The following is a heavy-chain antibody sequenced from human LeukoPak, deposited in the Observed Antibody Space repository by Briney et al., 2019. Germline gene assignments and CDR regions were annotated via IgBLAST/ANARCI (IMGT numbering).Heavy chain of an antibody. Sequence: VASVKVSCKASGGTFSSYAISWVRQAPGQGLEWMGRIIPIFGTANYAQKFQGRVTITADKPTSTAYMELSSLRSEDTAVYYCASGINYFGYFDYWGQGTLVTVSS. CDR1: GGTFSSYA. CDR2: IIPIFGTA. D-gene: IGHD3-9*01. J-gene: IGHJ4*02. V-gene: IGHV1-69*06. CDR3: ASGINYFGYFDY.